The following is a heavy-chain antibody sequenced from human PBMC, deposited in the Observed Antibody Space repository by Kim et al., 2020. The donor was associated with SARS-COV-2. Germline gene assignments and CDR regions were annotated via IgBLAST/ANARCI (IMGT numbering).Heavy chain of an antibody. CDR2: IWYDGSNK. J-gene: IGHJ6*02. CDR3: AKIAAAGIYYYYGMDV. CDR1: GFTFSSYG. Sequence: GGSLRLSCAASGFTFSSYGMHWVRQAPGKGLEWVAVIWYDGSNKYYTDSVKGRFTISRDNSKNTLYLQMNSLRVEDTAVYYCAKIAAAGIYYYYGMDVWGQGTTVTVSS. V-gene: IGHV3-33*06. D-gene: IGHD6-13*01.